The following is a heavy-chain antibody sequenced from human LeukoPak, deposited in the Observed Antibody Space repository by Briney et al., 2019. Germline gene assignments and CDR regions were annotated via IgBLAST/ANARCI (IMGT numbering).Heavy chain of an antibody. D-gene: IGHD4-23*01. CDR3: ARDRALTTVVTPLYYYMDV. V-gene: IGHV6-1*01. Sequence: SQTLSLTCAISGDSVSSNSAAWNWIRQSPSRGLEWLGRTYYRSKWYNDYAVSVKSRITINPDTSKNQISLQLNSVTPEDTAVYYCARDRALTTVVTPLYYYMDVWGKGTTVTVSS. CDR2: TYYRSKWYN. J-gene: IGHJ6*03. CDR1: GDSVSSNSAA.